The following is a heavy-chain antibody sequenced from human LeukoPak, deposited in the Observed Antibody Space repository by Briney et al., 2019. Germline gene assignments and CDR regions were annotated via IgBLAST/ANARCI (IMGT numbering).Heavy chain of an antibody. CDR2: IYYTGRD. D-gene: IGHD4-17*01. J-gene: IGHJ4*02. Sequence: SETLSLTCSVSGGSIKFNNYYWGWIRQPPEKGLEWIGNIYYTGRDYYHPSLRSRVSMSVDTSKNQFSLKLSSVTAADTAVYYCARGEGDYGDYWYSDYWGQGTLVTVSS. CDR1: GGSIKFNNYY. CDR3: ARGEGDYGDYWYSDY. V-gene: IGHV4-39*01.